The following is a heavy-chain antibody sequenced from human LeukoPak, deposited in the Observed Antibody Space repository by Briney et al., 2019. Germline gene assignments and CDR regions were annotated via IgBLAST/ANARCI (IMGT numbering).Heavy chain of an antibody. J-gene: IGHJ3*02. CDR3: ARGVNNAFDI. Sequence: SQTLSLTCAISGDSFSSNSVAWNWIRQSPSRGLEWLGRTYYRSKWYNDYVISVKSRITINPDTSKNQFSLQLNSVTPEDTAVYYCARGVNNAFDIWGQGTMVTVSS. V-gene: IGHV6-1*01. CDR1: GDSFSSNSVA. CDR2: TYYRSKWYN.